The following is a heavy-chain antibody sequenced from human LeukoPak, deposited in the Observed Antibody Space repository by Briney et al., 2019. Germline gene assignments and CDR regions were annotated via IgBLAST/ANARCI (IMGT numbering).Heavy chain of an antibody. Sequence: ASVKVSCKASGYSFTSNYIHWVRQAPGQGLEWMGIINPSGGSTSYAQKFQGRVTMTRDTSTSTVYVELSSLRSEDTAVYYCARAGYCSGGSCYHNWFDPWGQGTLVTVSS. CDR1: GYSFTSNY. D-gene: IGHD2-15*01. CDR3: ARAGYCSGGSCYHNWFDP. J-gene: IGHJ5*02. CDR2: INPSGGST. V-gene: IGHV1-46*01.